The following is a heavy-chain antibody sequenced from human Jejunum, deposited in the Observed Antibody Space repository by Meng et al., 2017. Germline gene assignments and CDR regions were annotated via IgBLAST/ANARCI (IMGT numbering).Heavy chain of an antibody. CDR3: AKGPNGGFLGAFDF. Sequence: GESLKISCAGSGFTFSRYAMVWIRQAPGRGLEWVSSIKASGGVTHYAESVKGRFSISRDNSKNILYLQMNSLRDEDTAVYYCAKGPNGGFLGAFDFWGQATLVTVSS. D-gene: IGHD3-10*01. J-gene: IGHJ3*01. V-gene: IGHV3-23*01. CDR1: GFTFSRYA. CDR2: IKASGGVT.